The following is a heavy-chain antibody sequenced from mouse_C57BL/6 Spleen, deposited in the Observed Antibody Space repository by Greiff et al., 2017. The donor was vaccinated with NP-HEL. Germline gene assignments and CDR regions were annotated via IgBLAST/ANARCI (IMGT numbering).Heavy chain of an antibody. CDR3: ARAGGDYYGSSSCCYFDV. CDR1: GYTFTSYW. V-gene: IGHV1-72*01. CDR2: IDPNSGGT. Sequence: VQLKQPGAELVKPGASVKLSCKASGYTFTSYWMHWVKQRPGRGLEWIGRIDPNSGGTKYNEKFKSKATLTVDKPSSTAYMQLSSLTSEDSAVYYCARAGGDYYGSSSCCYFDVWGTGTTVTVSS. D-gene: IGHD1-1*01. J-gene: IGHJ1*03.